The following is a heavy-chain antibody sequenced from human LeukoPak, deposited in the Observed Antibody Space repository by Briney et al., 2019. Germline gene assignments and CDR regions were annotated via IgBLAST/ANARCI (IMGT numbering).Heavy chain of an antibody. CDR2: TSSSGSTI. V-gene: IGHV3-11*01. J-gene: IGHJ4*02. Sequence: PGGSLRLSCAASGFTFSDYYISWIRQAPGKGLEWVSYTSSSGSTIYYADSVKGRFTISRDNAKNSLYLQMNSLRAEDTAVYYCARDREETYYYDSSGYYRSFDYWGQGTLVTVSS. D-gene: IGHD3-22*01. CDR3: ARDREETYYYDSSGYYRSFDY. CDR1: GFTFSDYY.